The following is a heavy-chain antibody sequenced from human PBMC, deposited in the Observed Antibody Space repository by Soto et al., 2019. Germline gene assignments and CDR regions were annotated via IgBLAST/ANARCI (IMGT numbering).Heavy chain of an antibody. D-gene: IGHD4-4*01. Sequence: EVHLVESGGALVQPGGSLGLSCVVSGFTFSRYWMSWVRQAPGKGLEWVANIKEDGSEKYYVDSVRGRFTISRDNTKNSLYLQMSSLIAEDTAVYYCARDMDDSSDYGDYWGQGTLVTVSS. J-gene: IGHJ4*02. CDR2: IKEDGSEK. CDR3: ARDMDDSSDYGDY. V-gene: IGHV3-7*01. CDR1: GFTFSRYW.